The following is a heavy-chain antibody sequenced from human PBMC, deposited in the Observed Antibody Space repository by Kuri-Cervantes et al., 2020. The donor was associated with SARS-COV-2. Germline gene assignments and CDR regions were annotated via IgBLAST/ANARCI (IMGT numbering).Heavy chain of an antibody. CDR1: GGSFSGYS. CDR2: INHSGST. CDR3: ASPSDITMVRGVIITGAFDI. J-gene: IGHJ3*02. V-gene: IGHV4-34*01. Sequence: SETLSLTCAVYGGSFSGYSWGWIRQPPGKGLEWIGEINHSGSTNYNPSLKSRVTISVDTSKNQFSLKLSSVTAADTAVYYCASPSDITMVRGVIITGAFDIWGQGTMVTVSS. D-gene: IGHD3-10*01.